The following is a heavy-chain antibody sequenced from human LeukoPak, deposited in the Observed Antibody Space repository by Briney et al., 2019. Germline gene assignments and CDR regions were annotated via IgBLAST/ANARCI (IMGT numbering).Heavy chain of an antibody. CDR3: ARDWSISMSRWFDP. V-gene: IGHV4-4*07. CDR2: IYTSGIT. J-gene: IGHJ5*02. CDR1: GGSIRRFY. D-gene: IGHD3-22*01. Sequence: SETLSLTCTVSGGSIRRFYWSWIRQPAGKGLEWIGRIYTSGITNYNPSLKSRFTMSVDTSKNQFSLRLSSVTAADTAVYYFARDWSISMSRWFDPWGQGTLGTVSS.